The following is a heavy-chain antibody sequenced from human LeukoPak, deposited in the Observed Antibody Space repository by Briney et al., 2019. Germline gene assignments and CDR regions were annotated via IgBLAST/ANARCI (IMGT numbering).Heavy chain of an antibody. CDR3: AKDAIGWLQLDYYFYY. J-gene: IGHJ4*02. CDR2: ICGSGGST. CDR1: GFSLSKYA. V-gene: IGHV3-23*01. D-gene: IGHD5-24*01. Sequence: GGSLRLSCAPPGFSLSKYAMNWVPQAPRKGLEWGSNICGSGGSTYYADSLKGRFTISRDNSQSKLYLQMSSLRAEDTAIYYCAKDAIGWLQLDYYFYYWGQGTLVTVSS.